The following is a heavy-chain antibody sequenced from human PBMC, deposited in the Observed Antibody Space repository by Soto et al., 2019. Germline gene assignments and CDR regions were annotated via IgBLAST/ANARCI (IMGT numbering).Heavy chain of an antibody. J-gene: IGHJ6*02. CDR3: ARASTQIDDYILWFGDYYGMDV. V-gene: IGHV1-69*13. CDR1: GGTFSSYA. D-gene: IGHD3-10*01. CDR2: IIPIFGTA. Sequence: GASVKVSCKASGGTFSSYAISWVRQAPGQGLEWMGGIIPIFGTANYAQKFQGRVTITADESTSTAYMELSSLRSEDTAVYCCARASTQIDDYILWFGDYYGMDVWGQGTTVTVYS.